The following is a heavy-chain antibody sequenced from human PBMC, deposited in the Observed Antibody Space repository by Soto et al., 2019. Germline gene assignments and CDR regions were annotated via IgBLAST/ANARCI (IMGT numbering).Heavy chain of an antibody. CDR1: GDSIKHYY. CDR3: VRGETKAHFDS. CDR2: IYYSGAT. V-gene: IGHV4-59*01. Sequence: QVQLQESGPGLVKTSETLSLTCTVSGDSIKHYYWNWIRQPPGKGLEWIGYIYYSGATNYNPYLKSRVTISKNQFSLKRTSVTAADTAVYYWVRGETKAHFDSWGQGILVTVSS. D-gene: IGHD3-16*01. J-gene: IGHJ4*02.